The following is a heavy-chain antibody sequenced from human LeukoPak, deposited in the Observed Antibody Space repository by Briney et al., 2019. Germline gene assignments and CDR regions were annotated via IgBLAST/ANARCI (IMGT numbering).Heavy chain of an antibody. V-gene: IGHV1-2*02. CDR3: ARNVAGYFDY. J-gene: IGHJ4*02. CDR2: INPNSGGT. CDR1: GYTFSAYY. D-gene: IGHD6-19*01. Sequence: ASVKVSCKASGYTFSAYYMHWVRQAPGEGLEWMGWINPNSGGTKYAQKFQGRVTMTRDTSISTAYMELSRLRSDDTAVYYCARNVAGYFDYWGQGTLVTVSS.